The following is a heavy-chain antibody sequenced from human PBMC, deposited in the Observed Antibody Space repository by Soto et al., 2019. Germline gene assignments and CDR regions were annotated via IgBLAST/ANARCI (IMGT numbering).Heavy chain of an antibody. CDR1: LSGYD. V-gene: IGHV3-13*05. J-gene: IGHJ6*02. Sequence: LSGYDMHWVRQATGEGLEWVSAIGTAGDPYYSGSVKGRFTISRGNAENSVYLQMNSLRAGDTAVYYCARAGYDSSGYYFYAMDVWGPGTTVTVSS. D-gene: IGHD3-22*01. CDR2: IGTAGDP. CDR3: ARAGYDSSGYYFYAMDV.